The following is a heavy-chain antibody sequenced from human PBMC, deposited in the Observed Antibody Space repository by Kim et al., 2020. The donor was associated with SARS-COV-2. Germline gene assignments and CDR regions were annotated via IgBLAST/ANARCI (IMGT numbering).Heavy chain of an antibody. V-gene: IGHV3-21*01. D-gene: IGHD2-15*01. Sequence: GGSLRLSCAASGFTFSSYSMNWVRQAPGKGLEWVSSISSSSSYIYYADSVKGRLTISRDNAKNSLYLQMNSLTAEDTAVYYCARVAGYCSGGSCVDYWGQRTLVTVSS. CDR3: ARVAGYCSGGSCVDY. CDR2: ISSSSSYI. J-gene: IGHJ4*02. CDR1: GFTFSSYS.